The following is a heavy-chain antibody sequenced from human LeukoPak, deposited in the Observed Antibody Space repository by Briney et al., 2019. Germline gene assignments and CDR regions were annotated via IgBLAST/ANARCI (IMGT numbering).Heavy chain of an antibody. Sequence: SETLSLTCAVYGGSFSGYYWSWIRQPPGKGLEWIGEINHSGSTNYNPSLKSRVTISVDKSKNQFSLKLSSVTAADTAVYYCASLAVTDPFDYWGQGTLVTVSS. CDR2: INHSGST. D-gene: IGHD6-19*01. J-gene: IGHJ4*02. CDR3: ASLAVTDPFDY. V-gene: IGHV4-34*01. CDR1: GGSFSGYY.